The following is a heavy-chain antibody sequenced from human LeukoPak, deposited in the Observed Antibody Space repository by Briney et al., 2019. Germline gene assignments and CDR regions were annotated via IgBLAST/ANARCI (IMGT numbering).Heavy chain of an antibody. CDR3: AKERYNWNYVYHMDV. V-gene: IGHV1-2*02. D-gene: IGHD1-7*01. CDR1: GYTFTGYY. CDR2: INPNSGGT. Sequence: ASVKVSCKASGYTFTGYYMHWVRQAPGQGLEWMGWINPNSGGTNYAQKFQGRVTMTRDTSISTAYMELSRLRSDDTAVYYCAKERYNWNYVYHMDVWGKGTTVTVSS. J-gene: IGHJ6*03.